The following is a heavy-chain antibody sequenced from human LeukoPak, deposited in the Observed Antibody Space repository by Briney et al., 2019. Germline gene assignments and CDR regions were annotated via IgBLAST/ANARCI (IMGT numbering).Heavy chain of an antibody. Sequence: VASVKVSCKASGGTFSSYAISWVRQAPGQGLEWMGGIIPIFGTANYAQKFQGRVTITADESTSTAYMELSSLRSDDTAVYYCARDGFLLESILPGVYYYYYMDVWGKGTTVTVSS. D-gene: IGHD3-3*01. V-gene: IGHV1-69*01. CDR1: GGTFSSYA. CDR3: ARDGFLLESILPGVYYYYYMDV. CDR2: IIPIFGTA. J-gene: IGHJ6*03.